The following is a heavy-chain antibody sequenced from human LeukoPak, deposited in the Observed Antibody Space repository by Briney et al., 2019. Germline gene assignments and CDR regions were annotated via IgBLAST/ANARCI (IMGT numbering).Heavy chain of an antibody. D-gene: IGHD2-15*01. CDR3: VRGSLIVYYHMDV. CDR1: GFAFSDYY. J-gene: IGHJ6*03. CDR2: ISGRGDNK. Sequence: PGGSLRLSCTASGFAFSDYYMNWVRQAPGTGLEWISYISGRGDNKDYAKSVKGRFTISRDNPTKSLYLYLNSLRDADTAVYYCVRGSLIVYYHMDVWGKGTTVTVSS. V-gene: IGHV3-11*04.